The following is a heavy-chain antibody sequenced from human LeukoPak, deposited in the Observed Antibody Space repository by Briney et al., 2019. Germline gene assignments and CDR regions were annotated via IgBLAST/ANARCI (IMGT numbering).Heavy chain of an antibody. CDR1: GYSFSDYW. CDR3: ARSRGDNNWFDP. V-gene: IGHV5-51*01. J-gene: IGHJ5*02. Sequence: GESLKISCKASGYSFSDYWIGWVRQMPGKGLEWMGIIYPGDSDTRYTPPFEGQVVISADKSISTAYLQWSSLKASDTAMYYCARSRGDNNWFDPWGQGTLVTVSS. D-gene: IGHD3-10*01. CDR2: IYPGDSDT.